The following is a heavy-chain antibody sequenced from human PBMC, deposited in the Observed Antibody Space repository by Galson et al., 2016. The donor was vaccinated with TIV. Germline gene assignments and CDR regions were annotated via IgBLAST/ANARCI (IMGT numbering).Heavy chain of an antibody. CDR3: ARVPHSTYCSTSTCKGYYLDV. V-gene: IGHV1-18*01. CDR1: GYTFNNFG. J-gene: IGHJ6*03. CDR2: ISGYSVNT. D-gene: IGHD2-2*01. Sequence: SVKVSCKASGYTFNNFGITWVRQAPGQGLEWMGWISGYSVNTNYAQKFQGRVTMTTDTSTSTAYMELRRLGSDDTAVCYCARVPHSTYCSTSTCKGYYLDVWGRGTTVTVSS.